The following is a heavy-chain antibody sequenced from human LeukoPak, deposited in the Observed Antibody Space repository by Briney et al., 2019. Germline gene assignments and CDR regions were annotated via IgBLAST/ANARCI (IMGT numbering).Heavy chain of an antibody. Sequence: PGRSLRLSCAASGFTFSSYSMHWVRQAPGKGLEWVAVISYDGSNKYYADSVKGRFTISRDNSKNTLYLQMNSLRAEDTAVYYCAKVVDGYNSDSDYWGQGTLVTVSS. CDR1: GFTFSSYS. J-gene: IGHJ4*02. CDR3: AKVVDGYNSDSDY. CDR2: ISYDGSNK. D-gene: IGHD5-12*01. V-gene: IGHV3-30*18.